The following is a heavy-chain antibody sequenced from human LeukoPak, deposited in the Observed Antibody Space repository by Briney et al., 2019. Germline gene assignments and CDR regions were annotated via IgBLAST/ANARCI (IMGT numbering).Heavy chain of an antibody. Sequence: GASVKVSCKASGGTFSSYAISWVRQAPGQGLEWMGGIIPIFGTANYAQKFQGRVTITTDGSTSTAYMELSSLRSEDTAVYYCARDFYDSSGYYYLFDYWGQGTLVTVSS. D-gene: IGHD3-22*01. CDR1: GGTFSSYA. V-gene: IGHV1-69*05. CDR3: ARDFYDSSGYYYLFDY. J-gene: IGHJ4*02. CDR2: IIPIFGTA.